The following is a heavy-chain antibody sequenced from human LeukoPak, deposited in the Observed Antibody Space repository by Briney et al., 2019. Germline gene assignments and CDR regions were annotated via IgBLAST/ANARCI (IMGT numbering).Heavy chain of an antibody. Sequence: GGSLKLSCAASGFSFSGSAIHWVRHASGKGLEWLGRVGSRIDSYATTYAASVTGRFTISRADSKSTAYLQMNSLKTEDTAVYYCRRGSDSGNSPLDYWGQGTLVTVSS. J-gene: IGHJ4*02. D-gene: IGHD1-26*01. V-gene: IGHV3-73*01. CDR1: GFSFSGSA. CDR2: VGSRIDSYAT. CDR3: RRGSDSGNSPLDY.